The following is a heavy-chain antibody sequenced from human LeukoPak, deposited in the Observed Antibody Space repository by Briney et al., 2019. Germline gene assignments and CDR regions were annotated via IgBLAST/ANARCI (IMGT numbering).Heavy chain of an antibody. J-gene: IGHJ4*02. V-gene: IGHV3-74*01. Sequence: GGSLRLSCAASGFTFSSYWMHWVRQAPGKGLVWVSGINSDGGTTTYADSVKGRFTISRDNAKNTLYLQMNNLRAEDTAIYYCATDSYVSGSYYRLFYWGQGTLVTVSS. CDR2: INSDGGTT. CDR1: GFTFSSYW. D-gene: IGHD3-10*01. CDR3: ATDSYVSGSYYRLFY.